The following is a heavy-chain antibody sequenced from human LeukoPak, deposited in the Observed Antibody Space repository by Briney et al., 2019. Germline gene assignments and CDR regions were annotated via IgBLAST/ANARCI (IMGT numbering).Heavy chain of an antibody. CDR3: GRDPDNWSFP. V-gene: IGHV3-21*01. D-gene: IGHD1-20*01. Sequence: GGSLRLSCAASGFTFSTYSMNWVRQAPGKGLEWVSSISSGGTYIYYADSVKGRFIISRDNARNSLYLQMNSLRADDTAVYYCGRDPDNWSFPWGQGTLVTVSS. CDR1: GFTFSTYS. CDR2: ISSGGTYI. J-gene: IGHJ5*02.